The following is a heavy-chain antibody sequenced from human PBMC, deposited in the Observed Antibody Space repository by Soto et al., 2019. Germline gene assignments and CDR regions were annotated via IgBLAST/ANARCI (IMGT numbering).Heavy chain of an antibody. CDR2: ISGSGGSP. CDR1: GLIFSNYA. J-gene: IGHJ4*02. D-gene: IGHD6-13*01. CDR3: AREGDITAAFDY. Sequence: EVQVLESGGVLVQPGGSRRLSCVAPGLIFSNYAMSWVRQAPGKGLEWVSGISGSGGSPHYADSAKGRFTISRDNSKNTLFLQMNTLRAEDTAVYYCAREGDITAAFDYWGQGTLVTVSS. V-gene: IGHV3-23*01.